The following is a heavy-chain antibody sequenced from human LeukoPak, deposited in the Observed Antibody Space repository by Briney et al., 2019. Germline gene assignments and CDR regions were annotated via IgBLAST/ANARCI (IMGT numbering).Heavy chain of an antibody. J-gene: IGHJ4*02. D-gene: IGHD4-23*01. CDR2: ISKTGATI. V-gene: IGHV3-11*01. CDR3: AREDYGGTNFDQ. CDR1: GFTLSDYF. Sequence: PGGSLRLSCAASGFTLSDYFMIWVRQAPGKGLQWVAYISKTGATIQYEDSVKGRFTISRDNGQNALYLQMNSLRVDDTGMFFCAREDYGGTNFDQWGQGTLVTVSS.